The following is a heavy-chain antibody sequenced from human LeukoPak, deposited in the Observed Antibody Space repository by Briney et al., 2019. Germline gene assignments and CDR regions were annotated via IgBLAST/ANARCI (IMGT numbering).Heavy chain of an antibody. V-gene: IGHV4-59*01. Sequence: PSETLSLTCTVSGGSISSYYWSWSRQPPGKGLEWIGYIYYSGSTNYNPSLKSRVTISVDTSKNQFSLKLSSVTAADTAVYYCVRTKWTYSSSWYVSGHYFDYWGQGTLVTVSS. CDR1: GGSISSYY. D-gene: IGHD6-13*01. CDR2: IYYSGST. CDR3: VRTKWTYSSSWYVSGHYFDY. J-gene: IGHJ4*02.